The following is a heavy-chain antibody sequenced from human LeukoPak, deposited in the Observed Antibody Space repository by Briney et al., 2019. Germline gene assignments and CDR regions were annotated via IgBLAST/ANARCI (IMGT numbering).Heavy chain of an antibody. D-gene: IGHD3-3*01. J-gene: IGHJ4*02. V-gene: IGHV1-69*13. CDR3: ARGPFSLRFPDY. CDR1: GGTFSSYA. Sequence: VASVKVSCKASGGTFSSYAISWVRQAPAQGLEWMGGIIPIFGTANYAQKFQGRVTITADESTSTAYMELSSLRSEDTTVYYCARGPFSLRFPDYWGQGTLVTVSS. CDR2: IIPIFGTA.